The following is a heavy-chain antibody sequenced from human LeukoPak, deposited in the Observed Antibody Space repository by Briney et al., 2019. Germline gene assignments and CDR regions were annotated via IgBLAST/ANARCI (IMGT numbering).Heavy chain of an antibody. J-gene: IGHJ4*02. CDR1: GFTVSSNY. D-gene: IGHD2-15*01. CDR3: ARVRMVAASYFDY. V-gene: IGHV3-66*01. CDR2: IYSSGST. Sequence: PGGSLRLSCAASGFTVSSNYMSWVRQAPGKGLEWVSVIYSSGSTYYADSVKGRFTISRDNSKNTLYLQMNSLRAEDTAVYYCARVRMVAASYFDYWGQGTLVTVSS.